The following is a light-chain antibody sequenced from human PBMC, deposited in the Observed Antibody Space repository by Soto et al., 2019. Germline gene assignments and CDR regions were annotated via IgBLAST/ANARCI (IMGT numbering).Light chain of an antibody. V-gene: IGKV3-20*01. CDR2: GIS. Sequence: VVAQSPATLSMSPGERATLSCRASQSVTSNYLAWYQQKPGQAPRLLIYGISSRATGVPDRFSGSGSGTDFTLTISRLEPEDFAVYYCQLYTDWLLTFGQGTKVDIK. CDR3: QLYTDWLLT. J-gene: IGKJ1*01. CDR1: QSVTSNY.